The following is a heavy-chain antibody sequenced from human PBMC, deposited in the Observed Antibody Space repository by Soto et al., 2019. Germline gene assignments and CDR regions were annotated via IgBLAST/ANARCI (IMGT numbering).Heavy chain of an antibody. CDR3: ARISSVDPYGYVNGGLDV. J-gene: IGHJ6*02. V-gene: IGHV4-59*01. Sequence: QVQLQQSGPGLVKPSETLSLTCSVSGGSIRSYYWSWIRQSPEKGLELIGYFYHSGNSNYNPSLKSRDTISVDTSKNQLSLSLRSVTAADTAVYFCARISSVDPYGYVNGGLDVWGQGTTVTVSS. D-gene: IGHD5-18*01. CDR1: GGSIRSYY. CDR2: FYHSGNS.